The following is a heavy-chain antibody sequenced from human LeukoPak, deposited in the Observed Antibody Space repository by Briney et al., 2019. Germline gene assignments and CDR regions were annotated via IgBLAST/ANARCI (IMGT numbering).Heavy chain of an antibody. CDR2: IYHSGST. Sequence: PSQTLSLTYSISGGSISSAGYYWNWIRQPPGKGLEWIGYIYHSGSTDYNPSLKSRVSVSVDRSKNQISLKLSSVTAADTAVYYCATLWAPMGSLVFWGQGTPVTVSS. CDR1: GGSISSAGYY. J-gene: IGHJ4*02. V-gene: IGHV4-30-2*01. CDR3: ATLWAPMGSLVF. D-gene: IGHD2-8*02.